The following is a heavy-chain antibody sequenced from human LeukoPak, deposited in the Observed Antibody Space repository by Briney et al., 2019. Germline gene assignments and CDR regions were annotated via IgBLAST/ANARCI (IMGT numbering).Heavy chain of an antibody. J-gene: IGHJ4*02. V-gene: IGHV3-23*01. Sequence: GGSLRLSCAASGFTFSSYAMSWVRQAPGKGLEWVSAISGSGGSTYYADSVKGRFTTSRDNSKNTLYLQMNSLRAEDTAVYYCAKDSGIVGATIDYWGQGTLVTVSS. CDR1: GFTFSSYA. CDR2: ISGSGGST. CDR3: AKDSGIVGATIDY. D-gene: IGHD1-26*01.